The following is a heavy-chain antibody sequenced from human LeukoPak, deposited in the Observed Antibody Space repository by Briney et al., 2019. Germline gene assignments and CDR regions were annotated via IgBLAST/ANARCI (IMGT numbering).Heavy chain of an antibody. CDR1: GGSISSGSHY. D-gene: IGHD2-2*03. CDR3: ASAVDGYYFDY. V-gene: IGHV4-39*02. J-gene: IGHJ4*02. Sequence: SETLSLTCTVSGGSISSGSHYWGWIRQPPGKGLEWIGTAYYSGSTYYNPSLKSRVTISVDTSKNHFSLRLSSLTAADTAVYYCASAVDGYYFDYWGQGTLVTVSS. CDR2: AYYSGST.